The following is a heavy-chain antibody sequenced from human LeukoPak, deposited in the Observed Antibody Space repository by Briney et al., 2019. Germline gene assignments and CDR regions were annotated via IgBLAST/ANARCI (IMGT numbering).Heavy chain of an antibody. CDR1: GFTFSSYW. Sequence: PGGSLRLSCAASGFTFSSYWMHWVRQAPGKGLVWVSRINSDGSSTSYADSVKGRFTISRDNAKNSLYLQMNSLRAEDTAVYYCARRAGATFFISFTFDYWGQGTLVTVSS. V-gene: IGHV3-74*01. D-gene: IGHD1-26*01. J-gene: IGHJ4*02. CDR2: INSDGSST. CDR3: ARRAGATFFISFTFDY.